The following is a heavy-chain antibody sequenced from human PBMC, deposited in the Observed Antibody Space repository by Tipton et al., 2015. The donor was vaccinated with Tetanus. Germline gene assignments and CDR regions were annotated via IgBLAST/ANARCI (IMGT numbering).Heavy chain of an antibody. J-gene: IGHJ4*02. CDR2: IYYSGST. D-gene: IGHD3-10*01. CDR3: ARGPDYYGSGGGFDY. Sequence: TLSLTCTVSGGSVSSGGYYWSWIRQPPGKGLEWIGYIYYSGSTNYNPSLKSRVTISVDTSKNQFSLKLSSVTAADTAVYYCARGPDYYGSGGGFDYWGQGTLVTVSS. V-gene: IGHV4-61*08. CDR1: GGSVSSGGYY.